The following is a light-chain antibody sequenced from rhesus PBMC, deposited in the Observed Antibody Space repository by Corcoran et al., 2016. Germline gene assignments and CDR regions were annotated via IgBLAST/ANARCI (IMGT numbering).Light chain of an antibody. J-gene: IGKJ1*01. Sequence: DIQMTQSPSSLSASVGDRVTITCRASQGISSYLAWYQQKPGKAPKLLIYAASNLQSGVPSRFSGSGSGTDFTLTISSLQPEDFATDYCQQHNSYPWTFGQGTKVEIK. CDR2: AAS. CDR3: QQHNSYPWT. CDR1: QGISSY. V-gene: IGKV1-25*01.